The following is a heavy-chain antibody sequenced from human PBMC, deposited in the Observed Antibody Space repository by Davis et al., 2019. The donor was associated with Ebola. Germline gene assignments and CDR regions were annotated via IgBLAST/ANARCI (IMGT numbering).Heavy chain of an antibody. V-gene: IGHV3-7*01. CDR2: IKQDGSET. D-gene: IGHD4-17*01. CDR1: GFTFSDYW. J-gene: IGHJ4*02. CDR3: ARPVTT. Sequence: GGSLRLSCVASGFTFSDYWMTWVRQAPGKGLEWVANIKQDGSETYYVDSVKGRFTISRDNAKNSLYLQMNSLRAEDTAVYYCARPVTTWGQGTLVTVSS.